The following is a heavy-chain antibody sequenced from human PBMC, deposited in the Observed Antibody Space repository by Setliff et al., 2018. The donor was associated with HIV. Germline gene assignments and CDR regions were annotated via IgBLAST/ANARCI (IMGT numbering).Heavy chain of an antibody. Sequence: SETLSLTCTVSGGSISSSSYYWGWIRQPPGKGLEWIGSIYYSGSTNYNPSLKSRVTMSVDTSKNQFSLKLSSVTAADTAVYYCARDLYTYYNFWSGYGEDYYYYMDVWGKGTTVTVSS. CDR1: GGSISSSSYY. J-gene: IGHJ6*03. CDR2: IYYSGST. D-gene: IGHD3-3*01. V-gene: IGHV4-39*07. CDR3: ARDLYTYYNFWSGYGEDYYYYMDV.